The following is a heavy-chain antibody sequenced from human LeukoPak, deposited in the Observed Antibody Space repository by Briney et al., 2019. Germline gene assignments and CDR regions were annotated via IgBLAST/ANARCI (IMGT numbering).Heavy chain of an antibody. J-gene: IGHJ5*02. D-gene: IGHD3-22*01. CDR2: IYTSGST. CDR3: ARLVTDASWYYDSSGYYWFDP. V-gene: IGHV4-4*09. Sequence: SETLSLTCTVSGGSISSYYWSWIRQPPGKGLEWIGYIYTSGSTNYNPSLKSRVTISVDTSMNQFSLKLSSVTAADTAVYYCARLVTDASWYYDSSGYYWFDPWGQGTLVTVSS. CDR1: GGSISSYY.